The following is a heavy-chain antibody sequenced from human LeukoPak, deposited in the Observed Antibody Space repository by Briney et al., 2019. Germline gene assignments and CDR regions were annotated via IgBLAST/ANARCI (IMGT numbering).Heavy chain of an antibody. CDR2: IYSGGST. J-gene: IGHJ6*03. D-gene: IGHD5-24*01. CDR3: ARDGVEMATITQSQRLKIYYYYYMAV. Sequence: GGSVRLSCAASGFTVSSNYMSWVRQAPGKGLEWVSVIYSGGSTYYADSVKGRFTISRDNSKNTLYLQMNSLRAEDTAVYYCARDGVEMATITQSQRLKIYYYYYMAVWGKGTTVTVPS. V-gene: IGHV3-66*02. CDR1: GFTVSSNY.